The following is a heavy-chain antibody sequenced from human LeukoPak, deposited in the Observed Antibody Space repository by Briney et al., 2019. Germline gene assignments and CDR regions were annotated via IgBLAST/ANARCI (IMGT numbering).Heavy chain of an antibody. CDR3: ARVASTVTTSRTGMWDY. J-gene: IGHJ4*02. D-gene: IGHD4-17*01. CDR2: INPNSGGT. Sequence: ASVKVSCKASGYTFTGYYMHWVRQAPGQGLEWMGWINPNSGGTNYAQKFQGRVTMTRDTSISTAYMELRRLRSDDTAVYYCARVASTVTTSRTGMWDYWGQGTLVTVSS. CDR1: GYTFTGYY. V-gene: IGHV1-2*02.